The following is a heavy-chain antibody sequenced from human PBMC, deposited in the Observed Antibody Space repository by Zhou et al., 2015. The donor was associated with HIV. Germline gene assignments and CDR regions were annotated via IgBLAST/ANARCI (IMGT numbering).Heavy chain of an antibody. CDR1: GYTFTSYY. CDR3: ARDIVAEDEGDAFDI. D-gene: IGHD2-15*01. V-gene: IGHV1-46*01. Sequence: QVQLVQSGAEVKKPGASVKVSCKASGYTFTSYYMHWVRQAPGQGLEWMGIINPSGGSTSYAQKFQGRVTMTRDTSTSTVYMELSSLRSEDTAVYYCARDIVAEDEGDAFDIWGQGTMVTVSS. CDR2: INPSGGST. J-gene: IGHJ3*02.